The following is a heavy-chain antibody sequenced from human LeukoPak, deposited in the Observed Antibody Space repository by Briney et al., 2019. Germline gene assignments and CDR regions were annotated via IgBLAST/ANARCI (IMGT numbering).Heavy chain of an antibody. Sequence: AGGSLRLSCAASGFTFSSYAMHWVRQAPGKGLEWVAFIRYDGSNKYYADSVKGRFTISRDNSKNTLYLQMNSLRAEDTAVYYCAKVSSPYCSSTSCGAAAARLDYWGQGTLVTVSS. CDR3: AKVSSPYCSSTSCGAAAARLDY. V-gene: IGHV3-30*02. CDR2: IRYDGSNK. CDR1: GFTFSSYA. D-gene: IGHD2-2*01. J-gene: IGHJ4*02.